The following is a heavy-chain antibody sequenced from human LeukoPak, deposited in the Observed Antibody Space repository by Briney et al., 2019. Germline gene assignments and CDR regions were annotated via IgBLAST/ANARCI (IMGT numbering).Heavy chain of an antibody. CDR1: SGSISSGGYS. Sequence: PSQTLSLTCAVSSGSISSGGYSWSWIRQPPGKGLEWIGYIYHSGSTYYNPSLKSRVTISVDRSKNQFSLKLSSVTAADTAVYYCARDPHGSGSSWGQGTLVTVSS. V-gene: IGHV4-30-2*01. D-gene: IGHD3-10*01. CDR2: IYHSGST. J-gene: IGHJ4*02. CDR3: ARDPHGSGSS.